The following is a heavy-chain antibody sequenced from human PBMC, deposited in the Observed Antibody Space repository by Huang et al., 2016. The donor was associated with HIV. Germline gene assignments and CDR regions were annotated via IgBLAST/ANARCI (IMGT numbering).Heavy chain of an antibody. Sequence: QVQLVQSGAEVKKPGASVKVSCKASGYTFTNFGMHWVRQAPGQRLEWMGWIDTDKSDTRYSPRFQGRLTITRDTSASTAYMELSSLRSEDTAVYYCARDPHVFVAGPFFDCWGQGTLVTVSS. D-gene: IGHD3-10*02. CDR1: GYTFTNFG. CDR3: ARDPHVFVAGPFFDC. V-gene: IGHV1-3*04. J-gene: IGHJ4*02. CDR2: IDTDKSDT.